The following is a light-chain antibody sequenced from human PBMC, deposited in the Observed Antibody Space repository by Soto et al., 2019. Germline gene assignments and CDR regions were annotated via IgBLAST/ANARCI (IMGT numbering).Light chain of an antibody. Sequence: EIVLTQSPGTLSLSPGERATLSCRASQSVSSTYLAWYQQKPGQAPRLLIYGSSSRPTGIPDRFSGSGSGTDFTLTISRLEPEDFAAYYCQQYDTSPWTFGQGTKVEIK. V-gene: IGKV3-20*01. CDR1: QSVSSTY. J-gene: IGKJ1*01. CDR3: QQYDTSPWT. CDR2: GSS.